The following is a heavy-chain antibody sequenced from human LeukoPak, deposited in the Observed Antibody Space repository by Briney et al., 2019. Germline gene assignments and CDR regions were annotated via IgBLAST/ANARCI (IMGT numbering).Heavy chain of an antibody. Sequence: SETLSLTCTVSGYSISSGYYWGWIRQPPGKGLEWIGSIYHSGSTYYNPSLKSRVTISVDTSKNQFSLKLSSVTAADTAVYYCARERGSYFDYWGQGTLVTVSS. CDR3: ARERGSYFDY. V-gene: IGHV4-38-2*02. D-gene: IGHD1-26*01. J-gene: IGHJ4*02. CDR2: IYHSGST. CDR1: GYSISSGYY.